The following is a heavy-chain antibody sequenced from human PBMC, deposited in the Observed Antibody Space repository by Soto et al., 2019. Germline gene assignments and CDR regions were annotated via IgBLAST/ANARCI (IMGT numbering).Heavy chain of an antibody. V-gene: IGHV4-34*01. J-gene: IGHJ6*03. D-gene: IGHD3-10*01. CDR3: ARGPYGSGIRSPYYFYYMGV. CDR2: VSHSGST. CDR1: GGSFSGYY. Sequence: QVQLQEWGAGLLKPTETLSLTCAVYGGSFSGYYWSWIRQPPGKGLEWIGEVSHSGSTNYNPSLKSRVTISVDTSKNQFSLKLSSVTAADTAVYYCARGPYGSGIRSPYYFYYMGVWGKGTTVTVSS.